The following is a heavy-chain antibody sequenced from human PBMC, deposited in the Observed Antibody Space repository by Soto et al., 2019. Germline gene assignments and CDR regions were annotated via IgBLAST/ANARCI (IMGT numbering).Heavy chain of an antibody. J-gene: IGHJ4*02. V-gene: IGHV4-39*01. CDR1: GGSISSSSYY. D-gene: IGHD4-4*01. Sequence: TSETLSLTCTVSGGSISSSSYYWGWIRQPPGKGLEWIGSIYYSGSTYYNPSLKSRVTISVDTSKNQFSLKLSSVTAADTAVYYCARLGGSNYAVDFDYWGQGTLVTVSS. CDR2: IYYSGST. CDR3: ARLGGSNYAVDFDY.